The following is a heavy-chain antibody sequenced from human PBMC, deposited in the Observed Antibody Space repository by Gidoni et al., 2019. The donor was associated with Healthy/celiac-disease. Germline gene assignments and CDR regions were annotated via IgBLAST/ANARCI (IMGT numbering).Heavy chain of an antibody. CDR1: GFTFSSYG. J-gene: IGHJ4*02. D-gene: IGHD4-4*01. V-gene: IGHV3-33*01. CDR3: ASSDDYSTPFDY. Sequence: QVQLVESGGGVVQPGRSLRLSCAASGFTFSSYGMHWVRQAPGKGLEWVAVIWYDGSNKYYADSVKGRFTISRDNSKNTLYLQMNSLRAEDTAVYYCASSDDYSTPFDYWGQGTLVTVSS. CDR2: IWYDGSNK.